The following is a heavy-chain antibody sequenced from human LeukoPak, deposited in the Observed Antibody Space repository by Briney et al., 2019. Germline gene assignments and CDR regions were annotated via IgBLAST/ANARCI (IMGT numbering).Heavy chain of an antibody. J-gene: IGHJ3*02. CDR2: INPNSGGT. Sequence: ASVKVSCKASGYTFTGYYMHWVRQAPGQGLEWMGWINPNSGGTNYAQKFQGRVTMTRDTSISTAYMELSRLRSDDTAVYYCASARYYYDSSGYYYSGLDAFDIWGQGTMVTVSS. V-gene: IGHV1-2*02. D-gene: IGHD3-22*01. CDR1: GYTFTGYY. CDR3: ASARYYYDSSGYYYSGLDAFDI.